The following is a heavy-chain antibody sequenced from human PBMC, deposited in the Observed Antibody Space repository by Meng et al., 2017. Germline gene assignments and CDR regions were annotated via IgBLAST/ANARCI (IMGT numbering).Heavy chain of an antibody. CDR3: ARSIPVTTPWFDS. V-gene: IGHV3-11*01. CDR2: ISSSGATR. J-gene: IGHJ5*01. D-gene: IGHD4-23*01. CDR1: GFAFNDYH. Sequence: VQLVESWGDLAGTGRSLGLSCDASGFAFNDYHRSWIRQAPGKGLECLSYISSSGATRYYADSVKGRFTISRDNARKLLYLQMNYPRPEDTAVYYCARSIPVTTPWFDSWGQGTLVTVSS.